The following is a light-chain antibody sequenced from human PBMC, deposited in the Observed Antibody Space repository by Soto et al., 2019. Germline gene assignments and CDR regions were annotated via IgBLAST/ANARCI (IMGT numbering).Light chain of an antibody. J-gene: IGKJ4*01. CDR1: QSVSSN. CDR2: GAS. CDR3: QQYNNWPSLT. V-gene: IGKV3-15*01. Sequence: EIVMTQSPATLSVSPGERATLSCGASQSVSSNLAWYQQKPGQAPRLLIYGASTRATGIPARFSGSGSGTNFTLTISSLQSEDFAVYYCQQYNNWPSLTVGGGTKVEIK.